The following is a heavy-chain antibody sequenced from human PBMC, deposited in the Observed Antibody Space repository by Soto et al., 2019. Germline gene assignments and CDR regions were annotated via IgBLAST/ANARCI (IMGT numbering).Heavy chain of an antibody. Sequence: VQLVESGGGLVKPGGSLRLSCAASGFSFSNAWMNWVRQAPGKGLEWVGRVKSKADGGTSDYDVSVKDRFTSSRDDSKNTLYLQMSSLRIDDTGVYFCASAYWSHDYYHAMDVWGQGTKVTVSS. D-gene: IGHD1-1*01. CDR2: VKSKADGGTS. CDR1: GFSFSNAW. CDR3: ASAYWSHDYYHAMDV. J-gene: IGHJ6*02. V-gene: IGHV3-15*07.